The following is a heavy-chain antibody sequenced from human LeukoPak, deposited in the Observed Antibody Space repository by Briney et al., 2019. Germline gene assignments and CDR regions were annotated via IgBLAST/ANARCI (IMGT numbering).Heavy chain of an antibody. CDR3: ARGYASGWVRGLDH. Sequence: VASVKVSCKASGYTFTGYYMHWVRQAPGQGLEWMGWINPNSGGTNYAQKFQGRVTMTRDPSINTAYMELTKLRSDDTAVYFCARGYASGWVRGLDHWGQGTLVTVSS. CDR2: INPNSGGT. CDR1: GYTFTGYY. V-gene: IGHV1-2*02. J-gene: IGHJ4*02. D-gene: IGHD6-19*01.